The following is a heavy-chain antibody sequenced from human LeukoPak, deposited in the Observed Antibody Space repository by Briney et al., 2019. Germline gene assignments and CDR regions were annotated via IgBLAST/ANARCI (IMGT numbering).Heavy chain of an antibody. CDR2: ISSSRNT. Sequence: SETLSLTCTVSGGSISSYYWGWIRQPPGKGLEWIGGISSSRNTYYNSSLMSRVTISVDTSKNQFSLELSSVTAADTAVYYCARHYDFLVWGQGTTVSVSS. CDR1: GGSISSYY. D-gene: IGHD3/OR15-3a*01. J-gene: IGHJ6*02. CDR3: ARHYDFLV. V-gene: IGHV4-39*01.